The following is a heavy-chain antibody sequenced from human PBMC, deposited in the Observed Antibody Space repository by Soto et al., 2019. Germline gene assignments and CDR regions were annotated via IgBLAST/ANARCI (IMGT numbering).Heavy chain of an antibody. Sequence: PSETLSLTCAVYGGSFSGYYWSWIRQPPGKGLEWIGEINHSGSTNYNPSLKSRVTISVDTSKNQFSLKLSSVTAADTAVYYCARQSIAALPHFGYWGQGTLVTVSS. D-gene: IGHD6-6*01. CDR3: ARQSIAALPHFGY. CDR1: GGSFSGYY. CDR2: INHSGST. J-gene: IGHJ4*02. V-gene: IGHV4-34*01.